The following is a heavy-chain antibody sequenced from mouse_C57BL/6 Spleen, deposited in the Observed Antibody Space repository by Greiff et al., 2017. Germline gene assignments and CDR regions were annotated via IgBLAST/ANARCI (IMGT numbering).Heavy chain of an antibody. CDR3: ARSGTTVVATPAWFAY. D-gene: IGHD1-1*01. J-gene: IGHJ3*01. CDR1: GYTFTSYW. CDR2: IDPNSGGT. Sequence: VQLQQPGAELVKPGASVKLSCKASGYTFTSYWMHWVKQRPGRGLEWIGRIDPNSGGTKYNEKFKSKATLTVDKPSSTAYMQLSSLTSEDSAVYYCARSGTTVVATPAWFAYWGQGTLVTVSA. V-gene: IGHV1-72*01.